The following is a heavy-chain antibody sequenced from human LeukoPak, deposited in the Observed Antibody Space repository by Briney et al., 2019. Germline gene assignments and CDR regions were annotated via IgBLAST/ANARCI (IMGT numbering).Heavy chain of an antibody. CDR3: AKKVRGYSYGYGGAFDI. J-gene: IGHJ3*02. CDR1: GFTFSSYS. D-gene: IGHD5-18*01. Sequence: GGSLRLSCAASGFTFSSYSMNWVRQAPGKGLEWVSAISGSGGSTYYADSVKGRFTISRDNSKNTLYLQMNSLRAEDTAVYYCAKKVRGYSYGYGGAFDIWGQGTMVTVSS. V-gene: IGHV3-23*01. CDR2: ISGSGGST.